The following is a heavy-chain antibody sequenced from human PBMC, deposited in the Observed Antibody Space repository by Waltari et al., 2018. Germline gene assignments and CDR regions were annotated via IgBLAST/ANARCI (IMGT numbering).Heavy chain of an antibody. CDR2: INPRSGGT. V-gene: IGHV1-2*02. J-gene: IGHJ4*02. CDR1: GPTLTGYY. Sequence: QVQLVQSGAEVKKPGASVKVTCKASGPTLTGYYMHWVRQAPAQGLDRMGWINPRSGGTIYAQKFQGRVTRTRDTSISTAYMELSRVRSDDTAVYYCARDEYYYDSSGYSGWGQGTLVTVSS. CDR3: ARDEYYYDSSGYSG. D-gene: IGHD3-22*01.